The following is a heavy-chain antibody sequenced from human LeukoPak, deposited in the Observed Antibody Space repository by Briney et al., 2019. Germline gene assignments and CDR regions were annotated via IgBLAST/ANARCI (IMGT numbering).Heavy chain of an antibody. D-gene: IGHD2-2*01. Sequence: QSGGSLRLSCAASGFTFDDYTMHWVRQAPGKGLEWVSLISWDGGSTYYADSVKGRFTISRDNSKNSLYLQMNSLRTEDTALYYCAKDMVPSSTSDYYYYYMDVWGKGTTVTVSS. J-gene: IGHJ6*03. CDR1: GFTFDDYT. CDR3: AKDMVPSSTSDYYYYYMDV. CDR2: ISWDGGST. V-gene: IGHV3-43*01.